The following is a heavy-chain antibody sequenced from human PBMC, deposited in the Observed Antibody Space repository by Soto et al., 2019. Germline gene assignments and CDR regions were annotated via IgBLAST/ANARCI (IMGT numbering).Heavy chain of an antibody. CDR3: ARRLYYDSSGFEGGGMAV. CDR1: AGTTRRSDHY. D-gene: IGHD3-22*01. J-gene: IGHJ6*02. Sequence: SEALRVTCTGSAGTTRRSDHYGGWIRLAPGQGLEWIGSIYYSGSTYYNTPLKGGVTISVDTSKNQFSLKLSSVTAAATAVYYCARRLYYDSSGFEGGGMAVWGQGPTVT. CDR2: IYYSGST. V-gene: IGHV4-39*01.